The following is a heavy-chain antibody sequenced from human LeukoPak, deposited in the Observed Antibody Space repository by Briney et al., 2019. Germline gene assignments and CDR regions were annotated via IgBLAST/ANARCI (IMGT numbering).Heavy chain of an antibody. D-gene: IGHD5-18*01. V-gene: IGHV3-7*01. CDR2: IKQDGSEK. CDR3: ARDRSVWAGYSYGHNYYYYMDV. J-gene: IGHJ6*03. CDR1: GFTFSSYW. Sequence: GGSLRLSCAASGFTFSSYWMSWVRQAPGKGLEWVANIKQDGSEKYYVDSVKGRFTISRDNAKNSLYLQMNSLRAEDTAVYYCARDRSVWAGYSYGHNYYYYMDVWGKGTTVTVSS.